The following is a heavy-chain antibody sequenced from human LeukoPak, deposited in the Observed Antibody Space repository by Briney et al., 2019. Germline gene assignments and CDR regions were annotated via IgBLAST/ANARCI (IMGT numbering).Heavy chain of an antibody. CDR2: IYTTGST. CDR3: ARDFGIAARHTYYYYMDV. D-gene: IGHD6-6*01. CDR1: GGSISSGSYY. J-gene: IGHJ6*03. V-gene: IGHV4-61*02. Sequence: PSETLSLTCTVSGGSISSGSYYWSWIRQPAGKGLEWIGRIYTTGSTNYNPSLKSRVTISVDTSKNQFSLKLSSVTAADTAVYYCARDFGIAARHTYYYYMDVWGKGTTVTVSS.